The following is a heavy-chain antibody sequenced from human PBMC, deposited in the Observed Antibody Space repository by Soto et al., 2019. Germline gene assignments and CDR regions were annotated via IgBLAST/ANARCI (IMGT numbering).Heavy chain of an antibody. D-gene: IGHD2-21*01. J-gene: IGHJ4*02. V-gene: IGHV4-39*01. CDR1: GGSISSSSYY. CDR3: AKRELRYYFDY. CDR2: IYYSGST. Sequence: SETLSLTCTVSGGSISSSSYYWGWIRQPPGKGLEWIGSIYYSGSTYYNPSLKSRVTISVDTSKNQFSLKLSSVTAADTAVYYCAKRELRYYFDYWGQGTLVTVSS.